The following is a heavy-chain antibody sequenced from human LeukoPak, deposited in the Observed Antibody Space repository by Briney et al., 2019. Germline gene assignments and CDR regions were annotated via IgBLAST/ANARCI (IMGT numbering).Heavy chain of an antibody. V-gene: IGHV4-39*01. CDR1: GVSISSSNSY. Sequence: SETLSLTCTVSGVSISSSNSYWGWIRQPPGKGLEWIGSIYYSGNTYYNASLKSQVSISIDTSKNQFSLKLTSVTAADTAVYYCARGRRLRRWLDPWGQGTLVTVSS. D-gene: IGHD3-3*01. CDR3: ARGRRLRRWLDP. J-gene: IGHJ5*02. CDR2: IYYSGNT.